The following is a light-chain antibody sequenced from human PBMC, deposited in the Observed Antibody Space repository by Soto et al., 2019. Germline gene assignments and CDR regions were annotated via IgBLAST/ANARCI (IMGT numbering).Light chain of an antibody. J-gene: IGLJ1*01. CDR2: EVS. CDR3: CSYAGTSTYV. CDR1: SSDVGSYNL. V-gene: IGLV2-23*02. Sequence: SVLTQPASVSGSPGQSITISCTGASSDVGSYNLVSWYQQHPGKAPKIMIYEVSKRPSGVSSRFSGSKSGNTASLTISGLQAEDEADYYCCSYAGTSTYVFGTGTKVTVL.